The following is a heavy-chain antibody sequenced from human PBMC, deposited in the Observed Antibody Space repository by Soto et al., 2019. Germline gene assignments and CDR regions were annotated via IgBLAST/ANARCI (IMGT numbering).Heavy chain of an antibody. Sequence: GSSRRSYRNRKQQTPGKGLEWIGYIYYSGSTNYNPSLKSRVTISVDTSKNQSPLKLSSVTAADTAVYYCARALRAYCGGDCYFAYLDYWGQGTLVTSPQ. J-gene: IGHJ4*02. CDR2: IYYSGST. CDR3: ARALRAYCGGDCYFAYLDY. V-gene: IGHV4-59*01. D-gene: IGHD2-21*02. CDR1: GSSRRSY.